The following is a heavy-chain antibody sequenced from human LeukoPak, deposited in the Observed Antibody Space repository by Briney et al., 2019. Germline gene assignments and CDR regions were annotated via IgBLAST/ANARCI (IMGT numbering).Heavy chain of an antibody. D-gene: IGHD3-9*01. CDR2: ISGSGGST. V-gene: IGHV3-23*01. CDR3: VNILTGSQNNY. Sequence: SGGSLRLSCAASGFTFSSYAMSWVRQAPGKGLEWVSAISGSGGSTYYADSVKGRFTISRDNSKNTLYLQMNSLRAEDTAVYYCVNILTGSQNNYWGQGTLVTVSS. CDR1: GFTFSSYA. J-gene: IGHJ4*02.